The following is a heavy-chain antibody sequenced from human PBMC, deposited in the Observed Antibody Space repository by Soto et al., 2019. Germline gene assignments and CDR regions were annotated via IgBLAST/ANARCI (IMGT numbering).Heavy chain of an antibody. CDR3: AGDEVGACSGCNCDEYFLH. CDR2: IFPILGIT. J-gene: IGHJ1*01. D-gene: IGHD2-15*01. CDR1: GGTFSSYS. V-gene: IGHV1-69*04. Sequence: QVQLVQSGPEVKKPGSSLKVSCKASGGTFSSYSISWVRQAPGQGLEWVGRIFPILGITTDAQKFRDKVKMTADKATSTAYMDLSSQRSEDTAVYYCAGDEVGACSGCNCDEYFLHLGQGTLVTVSS.